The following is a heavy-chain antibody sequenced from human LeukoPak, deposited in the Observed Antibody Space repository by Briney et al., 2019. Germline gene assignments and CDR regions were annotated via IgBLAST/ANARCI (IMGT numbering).Heavy chain of an antibody. Sequence: SETLSLTCAVYGGSFSGYYWSWIRQPPGKGLDWIGEINHSGSTNYNPSLKSRVTISVDTSKNQFSLKLSSVTAADTAVYYCARGRRYPQTWGQGTLVTVSS. CDR3: ARGRRYPQT. D-gene: IGHD3-16*02. J-gene: IGHJ5*02. V-gene: IGHV4-34*01. CDR1: GGSFSGYY. CDR2: INHSGST.